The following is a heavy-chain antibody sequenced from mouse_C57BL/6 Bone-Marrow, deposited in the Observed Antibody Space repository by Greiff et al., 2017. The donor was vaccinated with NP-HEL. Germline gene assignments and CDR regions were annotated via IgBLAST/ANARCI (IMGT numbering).Heavy chain of an antibody. J-gene: IGHJ4*01. V-gene: IGHV14-3*01. Sequence: EVQLVESVAELVRPGASVKLSCTASGFNIKNTYMHWVKQRPEQGLEWIGRIDPADGNTKYAPKFQGKATLTADTSSNTAYLQLSSLTSEDTAIYYGSSFYSDFRYAMDYWGQGTSVTVTS. CDR3: SSFYSDFRYAMDY. D-gene: IGHD2-4*01. CDR2: IDPADGNT. CDR1: GFNIKNTY.